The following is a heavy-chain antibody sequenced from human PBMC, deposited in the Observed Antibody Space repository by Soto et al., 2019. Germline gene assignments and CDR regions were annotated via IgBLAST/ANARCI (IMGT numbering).Heavy chain of an antibody. CDR2: IIPILGIA. V-gene: IGHV1-69*02. CDR3: ARAIGYCSGGSCYRLDI. D-gene: IGHD2-15*01. Sequence: ASVKVSFKASGGTFSSYTISWVRQAPGQGLEWMGRIIPILGIANYAQKFQGRVTITADKSTSTAYMELSSLRSEDTAVYYCARAIGYCSGGSCYRLDIWGQGTMVTVSS. CDR1: GGTFSSYT. J-gene: IGHJ3*02.